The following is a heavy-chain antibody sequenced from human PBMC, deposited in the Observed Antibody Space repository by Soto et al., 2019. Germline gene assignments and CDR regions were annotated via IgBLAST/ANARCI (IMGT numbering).Heavy chain of an antibody. D-gene: IGHD2-8*01. CDR1: GFTFDDYA. J-gene: IGHJ4*02. V-gene: IGHV3-9*01. CDR3: EKSLMGGGGGGGGFDY. CDR2: ISWNSGSI. Sequence: EVQLVESGGGLVQPGRSLRLSCAASGFTFDDYAMHWVRQAPGKGLEWVSGISWNSGSIGYADSVKGRFTISRDNAKNPLFLKKKSLRGGDTALYYGEKSLMGGGGGGGGFDYWGQGTLVTVSS.